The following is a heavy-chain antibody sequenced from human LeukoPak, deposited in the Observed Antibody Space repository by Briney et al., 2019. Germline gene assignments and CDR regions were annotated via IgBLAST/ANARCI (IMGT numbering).Heavy chain of an antibody. CDR1: GGSISSGDYY. V-gene: IGHV4-30-4*01. J-gene: IGHJ4*02. D-gene: IGHD3-22*01. CDR3: ASESADNYYDSSGLN. Sequence: PSQTLSLTCTVSGGSISSGDYYWSWIRQPPGKGLEWIGYIYYSGSTYYNPSLKSRVTISVDTSKNQFSLKLSSVTAADTAVYYCASESADNYYDSSGLNRGQGTLVTVSS. CDR2: IYYSGST.